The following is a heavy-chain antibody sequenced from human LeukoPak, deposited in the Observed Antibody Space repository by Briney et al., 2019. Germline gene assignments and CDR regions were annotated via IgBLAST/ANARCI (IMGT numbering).Heavy chain of an antibody. D-gene: IGHD3-22*01. J-gene: IGHJ4*02. CDR1: GFSFSNYW. CDR2: IKPGDSDT. V-gene: IGHV5-51*01. Sequence: AAAPKISCQGSGFSFSNYWIGWVRQMPGKGLEWMGIIKPGDSDTRYSTSFPGQVTISADTSISTAYLQWSSLKASDTAMYYCARRNYDSGRVKVDYWGQGTQVTV. CDR3: ARRNYDSGRVKVDY.